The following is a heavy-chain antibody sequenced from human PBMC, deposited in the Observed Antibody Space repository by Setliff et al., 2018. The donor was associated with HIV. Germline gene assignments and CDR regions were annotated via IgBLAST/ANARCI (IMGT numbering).Heavy chain of an antibody. CDR2: FHHSGST. Sequence: PSETLSLTCSVSGYSINTAYYWGWIRQSPGKGLEWIGGFHHSGSTHYNPSLKSRVTISVDTSKNQFSLELTSVTAADTAVYYCARDRGYPDSFNIWGQGTVVTVSS. J-gene: IGHJ3*02. D-gene: IGHD3-10*01. CDR1: GYSINTAYY. CDR3: ARDRGYPDSFNI. V-gene: IGHV4-38-2*02.